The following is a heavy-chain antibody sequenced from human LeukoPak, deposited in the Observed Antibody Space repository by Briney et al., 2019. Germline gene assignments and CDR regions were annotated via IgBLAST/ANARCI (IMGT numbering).Heavy chain of an antibody. CDR3: ARGRGAGYYGMDV. V-gene: IGHV4-34*01. CDR2: INPRGST. D-gene: IGHD4/OR15-4a*01. J-gene: IGHJ6*02. Sequence: SETLSLTCAVYGGSLSDHYWSWFRQPPGKGLEWIGEINPRGSTIYNPSLKSRVTISVDTSKNQFSLNLSSVTAADTAVYYCARGRGAGYYGMDVWGQGTTVTVSS. CDR1: GGSLSDHY.